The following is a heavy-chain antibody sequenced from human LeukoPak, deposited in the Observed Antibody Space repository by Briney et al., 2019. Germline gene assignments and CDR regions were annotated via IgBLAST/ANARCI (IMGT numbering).Heavy chain of an antibody. V-gene: IGHV4-59*01. CDR2: IYYSGST. Sequence: PSETLSLTCTVSGGSISSYYWSWIRQPPGKGLEWIGYIYYSGSTNYNPSLKSRVTISVDTSKNQFSLKLSSVTAADTAVYYCARGQYYDFWSGYYTPYYFDYWGQGTLVTVSS. J-gene: IGHJ4*02. CDR1: GGSISSYY. CDR3: ARGQYYDFWSGYYTPYYFDY. D-gene: IGHD3-3*01.